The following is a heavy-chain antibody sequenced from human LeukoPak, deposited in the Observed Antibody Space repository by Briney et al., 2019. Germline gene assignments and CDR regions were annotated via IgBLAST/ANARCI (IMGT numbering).Heavy chain of an antibody. Sequence: QTGGSLRLSCAASGFTFSSYWMSWVRQAPGKGLEWVANIKQDGSEKYYVDSVKGRFTISRDNAKNSLYLQMNSLRAEDTAVYYCARGVGLTSEYFDYWGQGTLVTVSS. CDR1: GFTFSSYW. J-gene: IGHJ4*02. D-gene: IGHD1-26*01. CDR2: IKQDGSEK. CDR3: ARGVGLTSEYFDY. V-gene: IGHV3-7*01.